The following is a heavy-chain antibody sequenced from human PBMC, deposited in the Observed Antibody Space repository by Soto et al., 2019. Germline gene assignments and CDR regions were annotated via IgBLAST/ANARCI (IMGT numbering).Heavy chain of an antibody. CDR3: ARGLPPARPYGGDAFDI. Sequence: SETLSLTCTVSGASITQYYWNWIRQSPGKGLEWIVSVSSTGSTVYNPSLTSRVTVSLDTSKNQFSLTLNSVTAADTAVYYCARGLPPARPYGGDAFDIWGQGTMVTVSS. V-gene: IGHV4-59*01. CDR2: VSSTGST. D-gene: IGHD6-6*01. J-gene: IGHJ3*02. CDR1: GASITQYY.